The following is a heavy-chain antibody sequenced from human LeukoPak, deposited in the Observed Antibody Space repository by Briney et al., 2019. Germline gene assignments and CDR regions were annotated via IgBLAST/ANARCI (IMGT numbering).Heavy chain of an antibody. J-gene: IGHJ6*02. CDR3: ARTVVQALPVPNNYYYYVVDV. V-gene: IGHV4-59*08. D-gene: IGHD2-2*01. CDR2: IYYGGST. CDR1: GDSISSYY. Sequence: PSETLSLTCTVSGDSISSYYWSWIRQPPGKGLEWIGFIYYGGSTNYNPSLKSRVSISIDTSKNQFSLKLSSVTAADTAVYYCARTVVQALPVPNNYYYYVVDVWGQGTPVTVSS.